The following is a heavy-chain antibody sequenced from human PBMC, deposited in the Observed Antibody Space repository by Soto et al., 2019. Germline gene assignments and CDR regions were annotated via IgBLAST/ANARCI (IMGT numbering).Heavy chain of an antibody. V-gene: IGHV3-11*01. CDR1: GFTFSDYH. CDR3: ARAPITSTVADTWYFDL. J-gene: IGHJ2*01. CDR2: LSSSGSTI. Sequence: QVQLVESGGGLVKPGGSLRLSCAASGFTFSDYHMSWIRQAPGKGLEWVSSLSSSGSTIYYADSVKGRFTISRDNAKNSLYLQMNSLRAEDTAVYYCARAPITSTVADTWYFDLWGRGTLVTVSS. D-gene: IGHD6-19*01.